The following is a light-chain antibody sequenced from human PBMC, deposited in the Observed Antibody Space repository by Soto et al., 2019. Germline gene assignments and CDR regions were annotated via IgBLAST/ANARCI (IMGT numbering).Light chain of an antibody. J-gene: IGKJ4*01. CDR2: DAS. CDR3: QQRSNWPALT. V-gene: IGKV3-11*01. CDR1: QSVSSY. Sequence: EIVLTQSPATLSLSPGVRATLSCRASQSVSSYLAWYQQKPGQAPRLLIYDASNRATGIPARFSGSGSGTDLTLTISSLEPEDFAVYYCQQRSNWPALTFGGGTKVEIK.